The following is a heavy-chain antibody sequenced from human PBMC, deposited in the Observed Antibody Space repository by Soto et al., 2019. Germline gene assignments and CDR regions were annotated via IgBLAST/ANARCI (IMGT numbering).Heavy chain of an antibody. CDR1: VFTFSSYA. Sequence: GGSLRLSCAASVFTFSSYAMSLVRQAPGKGLVCVSAISGSGGSTYYADSVKGRFTISRDNSKNTLYLQMNSLRAEETAVYYCAKDPLLGPPAQLLYYFEYWGQGTIVTLSS. CDR2: ISGSGGST. V-gene: IGHV3-23*01. CDR3: AKDPLLGPPAQLLYYFEY. J-gene: IGHJ4*02. D-gene: IGHD1-1*01.